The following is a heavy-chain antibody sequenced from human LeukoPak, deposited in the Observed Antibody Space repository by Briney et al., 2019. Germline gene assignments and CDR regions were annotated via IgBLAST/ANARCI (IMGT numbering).Heavy chain of an antibody. CDR2: IYYSGTT. CDR3: ASGGATSIDY. V-gene: IGHV4-31*03. J-gene: IGHJ4*02. Sequence: PSETLSLTCTVSGGSISGGGNYWSWIRQLPGRGLEWIGYIYYSGTTYYNPSLKSRLTISVDTSKNQFSLWLNSVTAADTAVYCCASGGATSIDYWGLGTLVTVSS. D-gene: IGHD1-26*01. CDR1: GGSISGGGNY.